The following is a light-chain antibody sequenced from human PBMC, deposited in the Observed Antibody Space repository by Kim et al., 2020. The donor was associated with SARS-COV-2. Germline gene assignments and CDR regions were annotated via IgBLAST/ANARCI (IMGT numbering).Light chain of an antibody. CDR3: QAWDSSTAGVV. CDR1: KLGDKY. J-gene: IGLJ2*01. V-gene: IGLV3-1*01. Sequence: SPGQTASITCSGDKLGDKYACWYQQKPGQSPVLVIYQDSKRPSGIPERFSGSNSGNTATLTISGTQAMDEADYYCQAWDSSTAGVVFGGGAQLTVL. CDR2: QDS.